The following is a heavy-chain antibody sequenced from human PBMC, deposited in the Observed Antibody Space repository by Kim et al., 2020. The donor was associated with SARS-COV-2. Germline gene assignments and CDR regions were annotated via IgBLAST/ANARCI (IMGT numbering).Heavy chain of an antibody. CDR2: VYYLGDP. D-gene: IGHD3-16*01. CDR1: GGGVNRGGYF. Sequence: SETLSLTCTVSGGGVNRGGYFWSWIRQPPGGAPEWIGYVYYLGDPNYNPSLKSRVTISLDTSKSKFSLTRNSVTAADTAIYFCARGERRGTLHTYRTGAFDFWGNGTLLT. J-gene: IGHJ4*01. CDR3: ARGERRGTLHTYRTGAFDF. V-gene: IGHV4-61*08.